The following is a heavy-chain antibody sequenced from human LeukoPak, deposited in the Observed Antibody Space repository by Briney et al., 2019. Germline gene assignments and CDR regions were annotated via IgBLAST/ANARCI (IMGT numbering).Heavy chain of an antibody. CDR2: IYYSGST. CDR1: GGSISSSSYY. J-gene: IGHJ3*02. D-gene: IGHD3-9*01. Sequence: PSETLSLTCTVSGGSISSSSYYWGWIRQPPGKGLEWIGSIYYSGSTYYNPSLKSRVTISVDTSKNQFSLKLSSVTAADTAVYYCASLLRYFDWLPYAFDIWGQGTMVTVSS. CDR3: ASLLRYFDWLPYAFDI. V-gene: IGHV4-39*07.